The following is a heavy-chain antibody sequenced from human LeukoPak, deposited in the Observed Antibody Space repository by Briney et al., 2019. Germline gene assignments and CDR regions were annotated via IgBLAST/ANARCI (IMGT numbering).Heavy chain of an antibody. V-gene: IGHV3-74*01. D-gene: IGHD4-23*01. CDR1: GFTFSSYW. Sequence: PGGSLRLCCAASGFTFSSYWMHWVRQAPGKGLVWVSRIHSDGSTTSYADSVKGRFTISRDNAKNTLYLQMNSLGAEDTAVYYCARGNSHGMDVWGQGTTVTVSS. CDR3: ARGNSHGMDV. J-gene: IGHJ6*02. CDR2: IHSDGSTT.